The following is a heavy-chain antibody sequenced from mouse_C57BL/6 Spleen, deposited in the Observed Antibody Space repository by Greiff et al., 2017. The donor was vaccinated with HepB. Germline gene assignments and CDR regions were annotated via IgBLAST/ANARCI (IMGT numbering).Heavy chain of an antibody. CDR1: GFTFSSYA. V-gene: IGHV5-4*03. CDR3: ARGWMGY. CDR2: ISDGGSYT. J-gene: IGHJ4*01. Sequence: EVKLMESGGGLVKPGGSLKLSCAASGFTFSSYAMSWVRQTPEKRLEWVATISDGGSYTYYPDNVKGRFTISRDNAKNNLYLQMSHLKSEDTAMYYCARGWMGYWGQGTSVTVSS.